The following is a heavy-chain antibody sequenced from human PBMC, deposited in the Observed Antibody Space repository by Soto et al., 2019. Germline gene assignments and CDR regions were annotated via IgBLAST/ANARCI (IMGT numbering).Heavy chain of an antibody. V-gene: IGHV1-69*12. J-gene: IGHJ6*02. CDR3: ASVLELHYYYGMDV. CDR2: IIPIFGTA. D-gene: IGHD1-7*01. CDR1: GGTFNSYA. Sequence: QVQLVQSGAEVKKPGSSVKVSCKASGGTFNSYAISWVRQAPGQGLEWMGGIIPIFGTADYAKKFQGRVTITAHESTSTAYMELSSLRSEDTAVYYCASVLELHYYYGMDVWGQGTTVTVSS.